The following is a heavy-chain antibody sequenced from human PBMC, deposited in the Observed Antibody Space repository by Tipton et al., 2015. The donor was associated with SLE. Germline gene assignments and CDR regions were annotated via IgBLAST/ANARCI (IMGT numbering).Heavy chain of an antibody. CDR1: GGSISSGDYY. J-gene: IGHJ4*02. D-gene: IGHD6-13*01. Sequence: TLSLTCTVSGGSISSGDYYWSWIRQPPGKGLEWIGYIYYSGSTYYNPSLKSRVTISVDTFKNQFSLKLSSVTAADTAVYYCARERGSSSWYGGYYFDYWGQGTLVTVSS. CDR3: ARERGSSSWYGGYYFDY. V-gene: IGHV4-30-4*01. CDR2: IYYSGST.